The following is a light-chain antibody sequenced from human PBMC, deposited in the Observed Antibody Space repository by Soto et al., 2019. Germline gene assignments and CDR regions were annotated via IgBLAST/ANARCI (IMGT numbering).Light chain of an antibody. Sequence: DIQMTHVTSSLPASLGDSVTITFRASQSIRSYLNWYQQKPGKAPKHLIFAASSLQSGTPSRFSGSGSGTDFTLTISTLQPEDFATYYCQQSYNSPWTFGQGTKVDIK. CDR2: AAS. CDR1: QSIRSY. J-gene: IGKJ1*01. CDR3: QQSYNSPWT. V-gene: IGKV1-39*01.